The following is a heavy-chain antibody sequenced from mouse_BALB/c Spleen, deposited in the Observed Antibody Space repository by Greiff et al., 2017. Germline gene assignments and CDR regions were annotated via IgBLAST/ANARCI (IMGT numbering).Heavy chain of an antibody. J-gene: IGHJ3*01. CDR3: ARHEFAY. CDR2: IYPGDGDT. Sequence: VQLQQSGPELVKPGASVKISCKASGYAFSSSWMNWVKQRPGQGLEWIGRIYPGDGDTNYNGKFKGKATLTADKSSSTAYMQLSSLTSVDSAVYFCARHEFAYWGQGTLVTVSA. V-gene: IGHV1-82*01. CDR1: GYAFSSSW.